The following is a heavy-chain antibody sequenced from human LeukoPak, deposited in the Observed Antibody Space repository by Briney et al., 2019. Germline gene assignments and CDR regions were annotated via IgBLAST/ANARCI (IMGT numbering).Heavy chain of an antibody. V-gene: IGHV3-43*01. Sequence: GGSLRLSCAASGFTFDDYTMHWVRQAPGKGLEWVSLISWDGGSTYYADSVKGRFTISRDNSKNSLYLQMNSLRTEDTALYYCAKDIQGYYYYCMDVWGQGTTVTVSS. CDR2: ISWDGGST. J-gene: IGHJ6*02. CDR3: AKDIQGYYYYCMDV. CDR1: GFTFDDYT.